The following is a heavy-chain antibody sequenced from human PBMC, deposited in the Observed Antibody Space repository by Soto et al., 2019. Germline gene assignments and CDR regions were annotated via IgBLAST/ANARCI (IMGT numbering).Heavy chain of an antibody. CDR2: IYYSGST. CDR1: GGSISSYY. J-gene: IGHJ5*02. CDR3: ARVLYCSSTSCYEASGGGTNNWFDP. V-gene: IGHV4-59*01. D-gene: IGHD2-2*01. Sequence: PSETLSLTCTVSGGSISSYYWSWIRQPPGKGLEWIGYIYYSGSTNYNPSLKSRVTISVDTSKNQFSLKLSSVTAADTAVYYCARVLYCSSTSCYEASGGGTNNWFDPWGQGTLVTVSS.